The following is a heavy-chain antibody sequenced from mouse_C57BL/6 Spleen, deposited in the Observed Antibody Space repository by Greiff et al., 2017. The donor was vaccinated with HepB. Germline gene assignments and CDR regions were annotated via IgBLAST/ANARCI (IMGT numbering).Heavy chain of an antibody. Sequence: EVQLQQSGAELVRPGASVKLSCTASGFNIKDDYMHWVKQRPEQGLEWIGWIDPENGDTEYASKFQGKATITADTSSNTAYLQLSSLTSEDTAVYYCTPSIWGYYFDYLGQGTTLTVSS. CDR1: GFNIKDDY. J-gene: IGHJ2*01. D-gene: IGHD4-1*01. V-gene: IGHV14-4*01. CDR3: TPSIWGYYFDY. CDR2: IDPENGDT.